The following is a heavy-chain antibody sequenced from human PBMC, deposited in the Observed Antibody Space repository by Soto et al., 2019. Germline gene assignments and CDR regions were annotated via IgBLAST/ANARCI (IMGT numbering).Heavy chain of an antibody. V-gene: IGHV3-9*01. CDR3: AKSRNRYSYGTLDY. CDR2: ISWNSGSI. D-gene: IGHD5-18*01. CDR1: GFTFDDYA. Sequence: PGGSLRLSCAASGFTFDDYAMHWVRQAPGKGLEWVSGISWNSGSIGYADSVKGRFTISRDNAKNSLYLQMNSLRAEDTALYYCAKSRNRYSYGTLDYWGKGTLVTVSS. J-gene: IGHJ4*02.